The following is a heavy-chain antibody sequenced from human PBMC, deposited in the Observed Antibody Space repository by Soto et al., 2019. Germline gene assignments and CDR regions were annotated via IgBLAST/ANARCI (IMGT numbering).Heavy chain of an antibody. CDR2: ISYSGST. J-gene: IGHJ4*02. Sequence: PSETLSLTCTVSGGSISSYYWSWIRQPPGKGLEWIGYISYSGSTNYNPSLKSRVTISLDTSKNQFSLKLSSVTAAETAVYYCARGDISFFDHWGQGTLVTVSS. CDR1: GGSISSYY. V-gene: IGHV4-59*01. CDR3: ARGDISFFDH. D-gene: IGHD2-15*01.